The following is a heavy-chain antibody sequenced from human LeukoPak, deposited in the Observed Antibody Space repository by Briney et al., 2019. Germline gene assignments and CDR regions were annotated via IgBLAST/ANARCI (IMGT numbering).Heavy chain of an antibody. V-gene: IGHV3-30*18. D-gene: IGHD3-10*01. CDR3: AKDLDDLDYYGSGGFDY. Sequence: GRSLRLSCAASGSTFSSYGMHWVRQAPGKGLEWVAVISYDGSNKYYADSVKDRFTISRDNSKNTLYLQMNSLRAEDTAVYYCAKDLDDLDYYGSGGFDYWGQGTLVTVSS. CDR1: GSTFSSYG. J-gene: IGHJ4*02. CDR2: ISYDGSNK.